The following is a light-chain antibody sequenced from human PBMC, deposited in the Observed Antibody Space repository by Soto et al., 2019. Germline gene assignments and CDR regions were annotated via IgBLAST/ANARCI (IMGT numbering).Light chain of an antibody. J-gene: IGKJ1*01. CDR1: ESIGTY. CDR2: AAS. Sequence: IQVTQTPFSLSLSVGDIISITFRTSESIGTYLNWYQQKPGKAPKLLVYAASSLQSGIPSRFSGSGSGTDFTLTISSLQPDDFATYYCQQSYRTWTFGQGTKVDIK. CDR3: QQSYRTWT. V-gene: IGKV1-39*01.